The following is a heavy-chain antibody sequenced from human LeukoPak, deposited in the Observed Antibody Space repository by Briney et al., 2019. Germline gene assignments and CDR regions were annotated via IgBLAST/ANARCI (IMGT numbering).Heavy chain of an antibody. D-gene: IGHD2-2*01. J-gene: IGHJ4*02. Sequence: QPGGSLKLSCAASGFTLSGSAMHWVRQASGKGLEWVGRIRSKANSYATAYAASVKGRFTISRDDSKNTAYLQMNSLKTEDTAVYYCTTLLGYCSSTSCPGTFDYWGQGTLVTVSS. CDR3: TTLLGYCSSTSCPGTFDY. CDR1: GFTLSGSA. CDR2: IRSKANSYAT. V-gene: IGHV3-73*01.